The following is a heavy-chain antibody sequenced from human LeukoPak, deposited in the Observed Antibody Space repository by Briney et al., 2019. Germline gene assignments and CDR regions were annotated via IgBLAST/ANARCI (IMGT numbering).Heavy chain of an antibody. CDR2: ISSSSSYI. Sequence: GGSLRLSCAASGFTFSSFSMNWVRQAPGKGLEWVSSISSSSSYIYYADSVKGRFTISRDNAKNSLYLQMNSLRAEDTAVYYCAREGSATLESGDYASYFDYWGQGTLVTVSS. J-gene: IGHJ4*02. CDR3: AREGSATLESGDYASYFDY. CDR1: GFTFSSFS. V-gene: IGHV3-21*01. D-gene: IGHD4-17*01.